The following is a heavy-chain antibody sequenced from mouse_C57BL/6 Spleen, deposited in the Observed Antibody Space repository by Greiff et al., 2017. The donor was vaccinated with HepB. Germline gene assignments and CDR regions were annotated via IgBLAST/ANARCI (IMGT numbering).Heavy chain of an antibody. D-gene: IGHD2-13*01. Sequence: VQLQQSGPVLVKPGASVKMSCKASGYTFTDYYMNWVKQSHGKSLEWIGVINPYNGGTSYNQKFKGKATLTVDKSSSTAYMELNSLTSEDSAVYYCAREADSAMDYWGQGTSVTVSS. J-gene: IGHJ4*01. CDR2: INPYNGGT. CDR1: GYTFTDYY. CDR3: AREADSAMDY. V-gene: IGHV1-19*01.